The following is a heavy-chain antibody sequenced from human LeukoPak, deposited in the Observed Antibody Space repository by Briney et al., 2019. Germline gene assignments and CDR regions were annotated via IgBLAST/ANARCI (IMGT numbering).Heavy chain of an antibody. CDR1: GFTFSSYA. D-gene: IGHD3-9*01. CDR3: AKDRRYFDWLFPQFDY. V-gene: IGHV3-23*01. J-gene: IGHJ4*02. CDR2: ISGSGGST. Sequence: GGSLRLSCAASGFTFSSYAMSWVRQAPGKGLEWVSAISGSGGSTYYADSVKGRFTISRDNSKNTLYLQMNSQRAEDTAVYYCAKDRRYFDWLFPQFDYWGQGTLVTVSS.